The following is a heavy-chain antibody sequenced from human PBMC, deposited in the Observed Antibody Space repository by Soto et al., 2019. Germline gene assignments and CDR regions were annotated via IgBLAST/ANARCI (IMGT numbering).Heavy chain of an antibody. CDR3: AREEGYCSGGSCYSWFDP. CDR2: MNPNSGNT. Sequence: ASVKVSCKASGYTFTSYDINWVRQATGQGLEWMGWMNPNSGNTGYAQKFQGRVTMTRNTSISTAYMELSSLRSEDTAVYYCAREEGYCSGGSCYSWFDPWGQGTLVTVSS. CDR1: GYTFTSYD. V-gene: IGHV1-8*01. D-gene: IGHD2-15*01. J-gene: IGHJ5*02.